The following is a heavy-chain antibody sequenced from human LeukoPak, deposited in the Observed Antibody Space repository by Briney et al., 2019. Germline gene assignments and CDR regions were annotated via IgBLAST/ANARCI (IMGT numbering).Heavy chain of an antibody. J-gene: IGHJ4*02. CDR1: GFTFSSYG. V-gene: IGHV3-33*01. Sequence: GGSLRLSCAASGFTFSSYGMHWVRQAPGKGLEWVAVIWYDGSNKYYADSVKGRFTISRDNSKNTLYLQMNSLKTEDTAVYYCVAVASHYLRGGSCHYYIYWGQGTLVTVSS. CDR2: IWYDGSNK. D-gene: IGHD2-2*01. CDR3: VAVASHYLRGGSCHYYIY.